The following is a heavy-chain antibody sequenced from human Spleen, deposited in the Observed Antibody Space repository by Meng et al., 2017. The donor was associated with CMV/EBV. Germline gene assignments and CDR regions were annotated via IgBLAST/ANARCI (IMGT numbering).Heavy chain of an antibody. CDR3: AKKGSTVTPGNYVDP. D-gene: IGHD4-11*01. CDR1: GFTFSDFA. CDR2: LTSYGNA. Sequence: SGFTFSDFAMTWVRQPSGKGLEWVSTLTSYGNAYYADSVKGRFTISRDNSKNTLFLQMNTLRGEDTAVYYCAKKGSTVTPGNYVDPWGQGTLVTVSS. V-gene: IGHV3-23*01. J-gene: IGHJ5*02.